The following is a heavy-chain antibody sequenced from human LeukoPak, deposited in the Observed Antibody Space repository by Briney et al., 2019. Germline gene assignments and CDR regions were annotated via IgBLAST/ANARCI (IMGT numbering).Heavy chain of an antibody. J-gene: IGHJ4*02. V-gene: IGHV1-18*01. D-gene: IGHD6-13*01. CDR3: ARDTWGQQLVLGY. Sequence: GASVKVSCKASGYTFTSYGISWVRQAPGQGLEWMGWISAYNGNTNYAQKLQGRVTMTRDTSTSTVYMELSSLRSEDTAVYYCARDTWGQQLVLGYWGQGTLVTVSS. CDR1: GYTFTSYG. CDR2: ISAYNGNT.